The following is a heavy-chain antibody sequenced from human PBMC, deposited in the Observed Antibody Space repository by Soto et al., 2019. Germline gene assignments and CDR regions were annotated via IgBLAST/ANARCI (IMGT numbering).Heavy chain of an antibody. D-gene: IGHD3-16*01. CDR1: GYTFTSYG. CDR3: ARPYYDYIWGSYIDNWFDP. V-gene: IGHV1-18*01. Sequence: QVQLVQSGAEVKKPGASVKVSCKASGYTFTSYGISWVRQAPGQGLEWMGWISAYNGNTNYAQKLQGRVTMTTDTSTRTAYMELRSLRSDDTAVYYCARPYYDYIWGSYIDNWFDPWGQGTLVTVSS. J-gene: IGHJ5*02. CDR2: ISAYNGNT.